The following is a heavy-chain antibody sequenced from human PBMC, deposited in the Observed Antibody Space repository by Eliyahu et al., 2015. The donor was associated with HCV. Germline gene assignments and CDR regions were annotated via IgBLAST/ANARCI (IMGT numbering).Heavy chain of an antibody. CDR3: ARDGSPRSGYYDN. Sequence: DVQLVDSGGGLIQPGGSLRLSCTVSGFTVSTKYMXWVRQAPGKGLEWVATLYSAGESYYAESVTGRFIISRDNSRNIVYLQMNRLTVDDTAVYYCARDGSPRSGYYDNWGQGTQVTVSS. D-gene: IGHD3-22*01. CDR2: LYSAGES. V-gene: IGHV3-53*01. J-gene: IGHJ4*02. CDR1: GFTVSTKY.